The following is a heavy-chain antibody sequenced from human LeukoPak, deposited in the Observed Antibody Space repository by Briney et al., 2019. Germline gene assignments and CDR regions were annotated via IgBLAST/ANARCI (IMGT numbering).Heavy chain of an antibody. CDR2: INHSGST. Sequence: SETLSLTCSVDGRSFSGSDWSWIRQPPGKGLEWVGEINHSGSTNYSPSLRSRVTISVDTSKNQFSLKLSSVTAADTAVYYCARRDYYDSSGYGPNWGQGTLVTVSS. J-gene: IGHJ4*02. V-gene: IGHV4-34*01. D-gene: IGHD3-22*01. CDR1: GRSFSGSD. CDR3: ARRDYYDSSGYGPN.